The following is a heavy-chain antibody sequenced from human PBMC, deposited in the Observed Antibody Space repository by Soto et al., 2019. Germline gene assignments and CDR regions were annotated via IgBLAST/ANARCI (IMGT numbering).Heavy chain of an antibody. CDR3: ARGGAAAGKSLGSFDI. J-gene: IGHJ3*02. CDR2: IYSGGST. Sequence: GGSLRLSCAASGFTVSSNYMSWVRQAPGKGLEWVSVIYSGGSTYYADSVKGRFTISRHNSKNTLYLQMNSLRAEDTAVYFCARGGAAAGKSLGSFDILGQETIVTVSS. CDR1: GFTVSSNY. V-gene: IGHV3-53*04. D-gene: IGHD6-13*01.